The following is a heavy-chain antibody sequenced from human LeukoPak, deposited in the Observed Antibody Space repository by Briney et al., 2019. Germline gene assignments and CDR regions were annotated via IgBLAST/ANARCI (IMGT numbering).Heavy chain of an antibody. CDR2: IGISSGNT. D-gene: IGHD5-12*01. Sequence: GGSLRLSCAASGFNFIDYSMNWVRQAPGKGLEWISYIGISSGNTKYADSVKGRFTISRDKARNSLYLQMNSLRVEDTAVYYCAKTRGGVVATTSDYWGQGTLVTVSS. CDR1: GFNFIDYS. CDR3: AKTRGGVVATTSDY. V-gene: IGHV3-48*01. J-gene: IGHJ4*02.